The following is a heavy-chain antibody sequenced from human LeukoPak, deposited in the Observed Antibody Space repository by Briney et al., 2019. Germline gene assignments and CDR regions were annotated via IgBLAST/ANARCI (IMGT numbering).Heavy chain of an antibody. J-gene: IGHJ3*02. CDR2: IIPIFGTA. Sequence: ASVKVSCKASGGTFSSYAISWVRQAPGRGLEWMGGIIPIFGTANYAQKFQGRVTITADESTRTAYMELSSLRSEDTAVYYCARDFGVVADAFDIWGQGTMVTVSS. CDR3: ARDFGVVADAFDI. CDR1: GGTFSSYA. V-gene: IGHV1-69*13. D-gene: IGHD3-3*01.